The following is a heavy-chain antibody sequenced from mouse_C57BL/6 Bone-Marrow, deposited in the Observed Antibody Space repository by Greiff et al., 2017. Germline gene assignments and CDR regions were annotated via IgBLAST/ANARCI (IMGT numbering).Heavy chain of an antibody. CDR2: IDPNSGGT. J-gene: IGHJ2*01. D-gene: IGHD1-1*01. CDR3: AIGVYGSSYGMDY. V-gene: IGHV1-72*01. Sequence: PGRGLEWIGRIDPNSGGTKYNEKFKSKATLTVDKPSSTAYMQLSSLTSEDSAVYYCAIGVYGSSYGMDYWGQGTTLTVSS.